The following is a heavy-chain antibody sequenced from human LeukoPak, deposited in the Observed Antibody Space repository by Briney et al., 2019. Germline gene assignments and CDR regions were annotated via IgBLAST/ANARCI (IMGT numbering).Heavy chain of an antibody. V-gene: IGHV3-48*03. CDR1: GFTFSSYE. J-gene: IGHJ4*02. CDR3: AREINSGSYFGY. D-gene: IGHD1-26*01. CDR2: ISCSGSTI. Sequence: GGSLRLSCAASGFTFSSYEMNWVRQAPGKGLEWVSYISCSGSTIYYAGSVKGRFTISRDNAKNSLYLQMNSLRAEDTAMYYCAREINSGSYFGYWGQGALVTVSS.